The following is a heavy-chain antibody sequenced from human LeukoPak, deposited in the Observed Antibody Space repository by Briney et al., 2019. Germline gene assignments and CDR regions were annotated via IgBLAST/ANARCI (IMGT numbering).Heavy chain of an antibody. V-gene: IGHV4-34*01. J-gene: IGHJ6*02. CDR1: GWSLSGYY. CDR3: ARGCSSTSCWLRMDV. CDR2: INHSGST. D-gene: IGHD2-2*01. Sequence: KPSETLSLTCALYGWSLSGYYWSWIRQPPGKGLEWIGEINHSGSTNYNPSLKSRVTISVDTSKNQFSLKLSSVTAADTAVYYCARGCSSTSCWLRMDVWGQGTTVTVSS.